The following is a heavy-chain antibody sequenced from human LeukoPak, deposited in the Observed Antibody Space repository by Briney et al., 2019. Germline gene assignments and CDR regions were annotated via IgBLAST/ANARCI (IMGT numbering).Heavy chain of an antibody. D-gene: IGHD6-13*01. V-gene: IGHV4-34*01. Sequence: SETLSLTCAVYGGSFSGYYWSWIRQPPGKGLEWIGEINHSGSTNYNPSLKSRVTISVDTSKNQFSLKLSSVTAADTAVYYCARGSSSWYLYYYYYYMDVWGKGTTVTVSS. CDR2: INHSGST. J-gene: IGHJ6*03. CDR1: GGSFSGYY. CDR3: ARGSSSWYLYYYYYYMDV.